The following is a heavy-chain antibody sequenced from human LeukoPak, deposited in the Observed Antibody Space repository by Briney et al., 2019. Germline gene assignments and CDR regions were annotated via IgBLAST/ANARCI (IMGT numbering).Heavy chain of an antibody. CDR2: IQYDGNKR. CDR3: ANTMYSSAWSPFDY. D-gene: IGHD6-19*01. V-gene: IGHV3-30*02. Sequence: PGGSLRLSCAASTVTFSSYGMQWVRQAPGKGLEWVAFIQYDGNKRYYADSVKGRFTISRDNSKNTLYLQMNSLRPEDTALYYCANTMYSSAWSPFDYWGRGTLVTVSS. CDR1: TVTFSSYG. J-gene: IGHJ4*02.